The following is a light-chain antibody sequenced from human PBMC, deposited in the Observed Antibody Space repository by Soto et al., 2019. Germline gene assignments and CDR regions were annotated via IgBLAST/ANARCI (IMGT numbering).Light chain of an antibody. CDR2: GAS. CDR3: QQYNDWPLT. CDR1: QSVSSN. V-gene: IGKV3-15*01. J-gene: IGKJ1*01. Sequence: ETVMTQSPATLSVSPGERVTLSCRASQSVSSNLAWYQQKPGQAPRLLIYGASTRATGIPARFSGSGSGTEFTLTISSLQSEDFALYYCQQYNDWPLTFGQGTKVDIK.